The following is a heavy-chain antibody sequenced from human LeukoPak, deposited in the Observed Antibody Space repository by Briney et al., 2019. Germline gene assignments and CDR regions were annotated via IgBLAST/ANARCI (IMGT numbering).Heavy chain of an antibody. D-gene: IGHD5-18*01. J-gene: IGHJ4*02. CDR2: IIPIFGTA. V-gene: IGHV1-69*13. Sequence: SVKVSCKASGGTFISYAISWVRQAPGQGLEWMGGIIPIFGTANYAQKFQGRVTITADESTSTAYMELSSLRSEDTAVYYCARIEYSYGSSYNYWGQGTLVTVSP. CDR3: ARIEYSYGSSYNY. CDR1: GGTFISYA.